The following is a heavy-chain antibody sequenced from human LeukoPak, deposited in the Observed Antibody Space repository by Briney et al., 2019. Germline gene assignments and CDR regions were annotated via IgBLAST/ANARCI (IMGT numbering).Heavy chain of an antibody. Sequence: GGSLRLSCAASGFTFSSYSMNWVRQAPGKGLEWVSSISSSSYIYYADSVKGRFTISRDNAKNSLYLQMNSLRAEDTAVYYCARDHLGDYGSDDAFDIWGQGTMVTVSS. V-gene: IGHV3-21*01. J-gene: IGHJ3*02. CDR2: ISSSSYI. CDR3: ARDHLGDYGSDDAFDI. D-gene: IGHD4-17*01. CDR1: GFTFSSYS.